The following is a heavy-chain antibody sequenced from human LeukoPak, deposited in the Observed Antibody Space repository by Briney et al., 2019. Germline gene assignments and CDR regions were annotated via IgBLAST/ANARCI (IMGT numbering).Heavy chain of an antibody. CDR3: ARGLPYYDSSGYYPHFDY. Sequence: GGSLRLSCAASGFTFSSYAMHWVGQAPGKGLEWVAVISYDGSTKYYADSVKGPFTISRDTSKSTLYLQMNSLRAADTAVYYCARGLPYYDSSGYYPHFDYWGQGTLVTVSS. CDR2: ISYDGSTK. J-gene: IGHJ4*02. D-gene: IGHD3-22*01. V-gene: IGHV3-30*04. CDR1: GFTFSSYA.